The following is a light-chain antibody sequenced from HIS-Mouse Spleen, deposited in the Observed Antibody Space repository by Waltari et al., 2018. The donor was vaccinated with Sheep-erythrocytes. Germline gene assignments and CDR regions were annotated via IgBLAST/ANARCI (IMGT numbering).Light chain of an antibody. J-gene: IGLJ1*01. CDR3: CSYAGSHNHV. V-gene: IGLV2-11*01. Sequence: QSALTQPRSVSGSPGQSVTISCTGTSSDVGRYHYVSWYQQHPGKAPKLMIYDVSKRPSGVPDRFSGSKSGNTASLTISGLQAEDEADYYCCSYAGSHNHVFATGTKVTVL. CDR1: SSDVGRYHY. CDR2: DVS.